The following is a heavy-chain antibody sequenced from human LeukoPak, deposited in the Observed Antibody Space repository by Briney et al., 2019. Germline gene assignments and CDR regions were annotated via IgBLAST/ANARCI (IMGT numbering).Heavy chain of an antibody. CDR2: IKQDGSEK. D-gene: IGHD6-13*01. V-gene: IGHV3-7*01. J-gene: IGHJ4*02. CDR3: ERDKSRSLALPIDY. Sequence: GGSLRLSCAASGFTFSSYGMSWVRQAPGKGLEWVANIKQDGSEKYYGDSVKGRFTISRDNAKNSLYLQMNSLRAEDTAVYYCERDKSRSLALPIDYWGQGTLVTVSS. CDR1: GFTFSSYG.